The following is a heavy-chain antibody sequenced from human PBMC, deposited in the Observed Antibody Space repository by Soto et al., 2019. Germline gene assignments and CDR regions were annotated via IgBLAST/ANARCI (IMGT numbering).Heavy chain of an antibody. Sequence: GGSLRLSCAVSGFTFSSYAMSWVRQAPLNVLEWVSAISGSGGSTYYADSVKGRLTIYRDNSKNTLYLQMSSLRAEDTAVYYCAKVSKDGSGSSYYYYYYGMDVWGQGTTVTVSS. CDR1: GFTFSSYA. CDR3: AKVSKDGSGSSYYYYYYGMDV. V-gene: IGHV3-23*01. J-gene: IGHJ6*01. CDR2: ISGSGGST. D-gene: IGHD3-10*01.